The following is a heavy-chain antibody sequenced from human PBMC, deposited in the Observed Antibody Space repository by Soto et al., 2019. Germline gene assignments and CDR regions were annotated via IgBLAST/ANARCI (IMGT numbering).Heavy chain of an antibody. D-gene: IGHD3-3*01. V-gene: IGHV4-34*01. Sequence: AETLSLTCAVYGGSVNGYYLNWIRQPPGKGLEWIGEINHTGGTHYNPSLKSRVTMSVDTSKNQFSLRLSSVTAADTAIYYCATRITVFGLLIPPFDPWGQGTQVTVYS. CDR3: ATRITVFGLLIPPFDP. J-gene: IGHJ5*02. CDR1: GGSVNGYY. CDR2: INHTGGT.